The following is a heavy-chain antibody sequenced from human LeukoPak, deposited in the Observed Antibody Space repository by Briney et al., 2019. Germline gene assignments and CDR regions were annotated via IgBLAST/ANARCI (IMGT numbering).Heavy chain of an antibody. V-gene: IGHV3-11*04. CDR1: GFTFSDYY. CDR2: ISSSGSTI. Sequence: KPGGSLRLSCAASGFTFSDYYMSWIRQAPGKGLEWVSYISSSGSTIYYADSLKGRFTISRDNAKNSLYLQMNSLRAEDTAVYYCAREHSGYDFPGRDYYYMDVWGKGTTVTVSS. CDR3: AREHSGYDFPGRDYYYMDV. D-gene: IGHD5-12*01. J-gene: IGHJ6*03.